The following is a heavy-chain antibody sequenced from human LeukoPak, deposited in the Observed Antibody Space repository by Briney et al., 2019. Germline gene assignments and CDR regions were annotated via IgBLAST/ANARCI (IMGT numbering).Heavy chain of an antibody. CDR2: ISTSGSTI. D-gene: IGHD4-11*01. V-gene: IGHV3-11*04. CDR3: ARDAQRGFDYSNSLKY. J-gene: IGHJ4*01. Sequence: GGSLRLSCAASGFTLSDYYMNWIRQAPGKGLEWVSYISTSGSTISYADSVKGRFTISRDNAEHSLFLQMETLRAEDTAVYYCARDAQRGFDYSNSLKYWGHGTLVTVSS. CDR1: GFTLSDYY.